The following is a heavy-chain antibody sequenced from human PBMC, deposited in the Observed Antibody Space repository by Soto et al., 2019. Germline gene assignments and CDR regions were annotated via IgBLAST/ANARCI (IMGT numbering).Heavy chain of an antibody. CDR3: ARQRTVVTAGAFDI. V-gene: IGHV5-51*01. Sequence: ESLKISCKVSGYSFTSYRIGWVRQMPGKGLEWMGIIYPGDSDTRYSPSFQGQVTISADKSISTAYLQWSSLKASDTAMYYCARQRTVVTAGAFDIWGQGTMVTVSS. J-gene: IGHJ3*02. D-gene: IGHD2-15*01. CDR2: IYPGDSDT. CDR1: GYSFTSYR.